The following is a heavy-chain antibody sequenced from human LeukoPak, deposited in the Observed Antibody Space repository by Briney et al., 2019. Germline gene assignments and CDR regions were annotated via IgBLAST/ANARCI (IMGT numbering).Heavy chain of an antibody. CDR3: ARDMGVSQRYWYFDL. V-gene: IGHV4-4*07. CDR1: GGSICVFR. CDR2: MYASGST. Sequence: SQTLSLTCSVSGGSICVFRCSWMPQPAGTGVEWIGRMYASGSTNFNPSLKSRVTMSVDTSKNQFSLNLSSVTAADTAVYYCARDMGVSQRYWYFDLWGPGTLVTVSS. J-gene: IGHJ2*01. D-gene: IGHD2-2*01.